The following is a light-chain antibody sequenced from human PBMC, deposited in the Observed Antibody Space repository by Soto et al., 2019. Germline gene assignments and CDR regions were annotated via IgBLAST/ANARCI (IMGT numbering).Light chain of an antibody. CDR3: QHYDSPPRT. Sequence: EIVLTQSPGTLSLSPGERATLSCRASQSLGSSYLAWYQQKPGQTPRLLIYGASSRATGIPVRFSGSGSGTDFTLTISRLEPEDVAVYYCQHYDSPPRTFGQGTKVEIK. V-gene: IGKV3-20*01. CDR2: GAS. J-gene: IGKJ1*01. CDR1: QSLGSSY.